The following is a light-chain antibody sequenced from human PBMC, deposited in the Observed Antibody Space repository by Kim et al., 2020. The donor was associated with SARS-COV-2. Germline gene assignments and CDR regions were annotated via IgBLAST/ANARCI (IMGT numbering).Light chain of an antibody. CDR2: QDN. CDR1: KLGDEY. J-gene: IGLJ3*02. Sequence: ELTQPPSVSVSPGQTASITCSGDKLGDEYACWYQQKPGQSLVLVIYQDNKRPSGIPERFSGSNSGNTATLTISGTQAMDEADYYCQAWDSSTVVFGGGTKLTVL. V-gene: IGLV3-1*01. CDR3: QAWDSSTVV.